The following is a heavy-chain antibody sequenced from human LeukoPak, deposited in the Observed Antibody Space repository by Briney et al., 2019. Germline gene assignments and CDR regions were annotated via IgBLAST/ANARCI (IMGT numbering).Heavy chain of an antibody. CDR1: GGTFSSYA. J-gene: IGHJ4*02. CDR2: IIPIFGTA. V-gene: IGHV1-69*06. Sequence: ASVKVSCKASGGTFSSYAISWVRQAPGQGLEWMGGIIPIFGTANYAQKFQGRVTMTEDTSTDTAYMELSSLRSEDTAVYYCAKVYCSGASCYYFDYWGQGTLVTVSS. CDR3: AKVYCSGASCYYFDY. D-gene: IGHD2-15*01.